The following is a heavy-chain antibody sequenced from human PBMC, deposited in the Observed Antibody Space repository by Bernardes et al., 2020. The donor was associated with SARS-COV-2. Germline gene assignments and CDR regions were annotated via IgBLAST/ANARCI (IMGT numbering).Heavy chain of an antibody. D-gene: IGHD5-18*01. CDR1: GFTFSGYG. J-gene: IGHJ4*02. CDR2: ISYDGSKR. CDR3: AKDLGYMRYYFDW. Sequence: SLRLYGAASGFTFSGYGMHWVRQAPGKGLEWVAAISYDGSKRYYADSVKGRFTISRDNTKNTLYLQMNSLRVEDTAVFYCAKDLGYMRYYFDWWGQGTLVTVPS. V-gene: IGHV3-30*18.